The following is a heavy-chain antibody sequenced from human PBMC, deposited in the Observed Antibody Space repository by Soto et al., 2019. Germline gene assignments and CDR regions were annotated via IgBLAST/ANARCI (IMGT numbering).Heavy chain of an antibody. Sequence: SETLSLTCTVSGGSISSYYWSWIRQTAGKGLEWIGRIYTSGSTNYNPSRKSRVTMSVDTSKNQFSLKLSSVTAADTAVYYCARDYRAADWFDPWGQGTLVTVSS. CDR1: GGSISSYY. V-gene: IGHV4-4*07. J-gene: IGHJ5*02. CDR3: ARDYRAADWFDP. CDR2: IYTSGST. D-gene: IGHD6-13*01.